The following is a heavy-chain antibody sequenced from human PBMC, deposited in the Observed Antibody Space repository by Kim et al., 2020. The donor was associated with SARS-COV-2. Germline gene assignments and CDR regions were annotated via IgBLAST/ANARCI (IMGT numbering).Heavy chain of an antibody. Sequence: SVKCRLPISRDNAKNSLYLQMNSLRGEDTAVYYCASTPNLAAGGRAFDIWGQGTMVTVSS. CDR3: ASTPNLAAGGRAFDI. D-gene: IGHD6-13*01. V-gene: IGHV3-48*01. J-gene: IGHJ3*02.